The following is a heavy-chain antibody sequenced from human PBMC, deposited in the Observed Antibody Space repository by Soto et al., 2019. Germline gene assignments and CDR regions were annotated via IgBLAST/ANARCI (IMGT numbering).Heavy chain of an antibody. CDR2: ISYDGSNK. D-gene: IGHD3-22*01. J-gene: IGHJ4*02. CDR1: GFTFSSYA. V-gene: IGHV3-30-3*01. Sequence: QVQLVESGGGVVQPGRSLRLSCAASGFTFSSYAMHWVRQAPGKGLEWVAVISYDGSNKYYADSVKGRFTISRDNSKNTLDLQVNRLRAEDTAVYYCARDGCNYYDSSGYYPDYWGQGTLVTVSS. CDR3: ARDGCNYYDSSGYYPDY.